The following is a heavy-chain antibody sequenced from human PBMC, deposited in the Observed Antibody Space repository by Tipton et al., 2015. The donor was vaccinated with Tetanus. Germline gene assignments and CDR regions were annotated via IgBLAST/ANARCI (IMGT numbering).Heavy chain of an antibody. Sequence: TLSLTCTVSGGSISDYYWSWIRQPAGKGLEWIGRIYISGKTYYNPSLKSRITMSVDASKNQFSLKLSSVTAADTAVYYCGRQQLPRNYDHSYGMDVWGQGTTVTVSS. CDR3: GRQQLPRNYDHSYGMDV. D-gene: IGHD6-13*01. CDR1: GGSISDYY. J-gene: IGHJ6*02. V-gene: IGHV4-4*07. CDR2: IYISGKT.